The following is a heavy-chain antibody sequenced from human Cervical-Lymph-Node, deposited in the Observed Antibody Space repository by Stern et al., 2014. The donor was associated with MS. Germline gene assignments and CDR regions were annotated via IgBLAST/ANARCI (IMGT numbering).Heavy chain of an antibody. J-gene: IGHJ4*02. CDR3: AREGDILTGYSADY. CDR1: GGTFSSYA. CDR2: IIPIFGTA. Sequence: MQLVESGAEVKKPGSSGKVSCKASGGTFSSYAISWGRQAPGQGLEWMGGIIPIFGTANYAQKFQDRVTMTADEATSTAYMELSSLRSDDTAVYYCAREGDILTGYSADYWGQGTLVTVSS. V-gene: IGHV1-69*01. D-gene: IGHD3-9*01.